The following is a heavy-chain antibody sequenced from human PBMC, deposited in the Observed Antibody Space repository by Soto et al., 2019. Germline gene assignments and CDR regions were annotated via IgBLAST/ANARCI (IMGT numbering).Heavy chain of an antibody. Sequence: SETLSLTCTVSGGSISSSSYYWGWIRQPPGKGLEWIGSIFYSGSTYYNPSLKSRVTISVDTSKNQFSLKLSSVTAADTAVYYCARETSTTIFGVVMFDPWGQGTLVTVS. CDR1: GGSISSSSYY. CDR2: IFYSGST. CDR3: ARETSTTIFGVVMFDP. J-gene: IGHJ5*02. D-gene: IGHD3-3*01. V-gene: IGHV4-39*02.